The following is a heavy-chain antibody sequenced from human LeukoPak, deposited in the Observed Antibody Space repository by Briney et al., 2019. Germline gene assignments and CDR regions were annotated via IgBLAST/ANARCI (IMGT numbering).Heavy chain of an antibody. D-gene: IGHD3-3*01. CDR2: ISYDGSNK. Sequence: PGGSLRLSCAASGFTFSSYSMNWVRQAPGKGLEWVAVISYDGSNKYYADSVKGRFTISRDNSKNTLYLQMNSLRAEDTAVYYCAREGPFWSGSGCPDYWGQGTLVTVSS. CDR3: AREGPFWSGSGCPDY. J-gene: IGHJ4*02. CDR1: GFTFSSYS. V-gene: IGHV3-30*05.